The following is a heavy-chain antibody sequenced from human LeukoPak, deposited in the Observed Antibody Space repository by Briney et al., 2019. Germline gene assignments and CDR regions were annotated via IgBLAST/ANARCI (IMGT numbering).Heavy chain of an antibody. V-gene: IGHV1-18*01. D-gene: IGHD1-26*01. CDR3: ARVSTGARYYYGMDV. CDR2: ISAYNGNT. J-gene: IGHJ6*02. CDR1: GYTFTSYG. Sequence: RASVKVSCKASGYTFTSYGISWVRQAPGQGLEWMGWISAYNGNTNYAQKLQGRVTMTTDTSTSTAYMELRSLRSDDTAVYYCARVSTGARYYYGMDVWGQGTTVTVSS.